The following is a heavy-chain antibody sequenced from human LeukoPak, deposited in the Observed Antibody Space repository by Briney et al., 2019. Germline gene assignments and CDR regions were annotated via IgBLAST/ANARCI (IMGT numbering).Heavy chain of an antibody. J-gene: IGHJ4*02. CDR1: GFTFSSYW. CDR2: INSDGSST. D-gene: IGHD6-13*01. Sequence: GGSLRLSCAASGFTFSSYWMHWARQAPGKGLVWVSRINSDGSSTSYADSVKGRFTISRDNSKNTLYLQMNSLRAEDTAVYYCAKVGSSWSGFDYWGQGTLVTVSS. V-gene: IGHV3-74*01. CDR3: AKVGSSWSGFDY.